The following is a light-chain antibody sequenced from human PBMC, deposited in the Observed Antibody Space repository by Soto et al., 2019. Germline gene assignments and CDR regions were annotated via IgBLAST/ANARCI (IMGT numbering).Light chain of an antibody. CDR2: DAT. Sequence: QAVVTQEPSLTVSPGGTVTLTCGSSTGAVTSGHYPYWFQQKPGQAPGPLIYDATNKHSWTPARFSGSLLGGKAALTLSGAQPEDEADYYGLLEYRGVRVFGGGTKLTVL. CDR1: TGAVTSGHY. CDR3: LLEYRGVRV. V-gene: IGLV7-46*01. J-gene: IGLJ2*01.